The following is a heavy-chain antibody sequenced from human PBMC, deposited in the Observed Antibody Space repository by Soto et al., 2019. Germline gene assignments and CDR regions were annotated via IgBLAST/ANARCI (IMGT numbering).Heavy chain of an antibody. Sequence: GGSLRLSCAASGFTFSSYGMHWVRQAPGKGLEWVAVIWYDGSNKYYADSVKGRFTISRDNSKNTLYLQMNSLRAEDTAVYYCARDLGDSGLYDFWSGYASRGGPNYYYYGMDVWGQGSTVTVSS. CDR3: ARDLGDSGLYDFWSGYASRGGPNYYYYGMDV. J-gene: IGHJ6*02. CDR2: IWYDGSNK. D-gene: IGHD3-3*01. CDR1: GFTFSSYG. V-gene: IGHV3-33*01.